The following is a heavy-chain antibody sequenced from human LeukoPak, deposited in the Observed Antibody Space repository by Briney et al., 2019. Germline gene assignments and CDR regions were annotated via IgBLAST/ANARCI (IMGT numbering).Heavy chain of an antibody. CDR3: ARDLLDDDSSGYYYDY. CDR1: GFTFSTYA. Sequence: GGSLRLSCAASGFTFSTYAMTWVRQAPGKGLEWVSSISGSGDSTFYADSVKGRFTISRDNAKNSLYLQMNSLRAEDTAVYYCARDLLDDDSSGYYYDYWGQGTLVTVSS. D-gene: IGHD3-22*01. CDR2: ISGSGDST. V-gene: IGHV3-23*01. J-gene: IGHJ4*02.